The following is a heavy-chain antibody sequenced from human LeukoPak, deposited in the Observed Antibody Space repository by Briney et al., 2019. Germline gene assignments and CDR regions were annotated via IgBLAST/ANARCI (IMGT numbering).Heavy chain of an antibody. D-gene: IGHD3-9*01. CDR1: GFTFSSYS. CDR3: AKRAYDILTGYYYYYYMDV. J-gene: IGHJ6*03. V-gene: IGHV3-21*01. Sequence: GGSLRLSCAASGFTFSSYSMDWVRQAPGKGLEWVSSISSSSYIYYADSVKGRFTISRDNAKNSQYLQMNSLRAEDTAVYYCAKRAYDILTGYYYYYYMDVWGKGTTVTVSS. CDR2: ISSSSYI.